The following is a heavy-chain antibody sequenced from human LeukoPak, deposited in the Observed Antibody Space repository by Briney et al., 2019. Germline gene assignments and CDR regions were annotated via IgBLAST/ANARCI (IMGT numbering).Heavy chain of an antibody. CDR1: GFTFSSYE. CDR3: ARSRPYYYYGMVV. V-gene: IGHV3-48*03. Sequence: GGSLRLSCAASGFTFSSYEMNWVRQAPGKGLEWVSYISSSGSTIYYADSVKGRFTISRDNAKNSLYLQMNSLRAEDTAVYYCARSRPYYYYGMVVWGQGTTVTVSS. J-gene: IGHJ6*02. CDR2: ISSSGSTI.